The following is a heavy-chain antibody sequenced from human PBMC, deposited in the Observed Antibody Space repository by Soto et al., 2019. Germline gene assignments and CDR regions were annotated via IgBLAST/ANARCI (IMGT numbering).Heavy chain of an antibody. CDR3: ARAKHHTTRYYYYGMDV. V-gene: IGHV3-7*03. D-gene: IGHD4-4*01. J-gene: IGHJ6*02. Sequence: PAGSLSLSCAASGFSFSSCWLSWIRQAQGKGLDWVCNIKHDGSEKYYVDSLKRRFTIPRDNAKNSLYLQMNTLIAEDTAVYYCARAKHHTTRYYYYGMDVWGQGTTGTVSS. CDR2: IKHDGSEK. CDR1: GFSFSSCW.